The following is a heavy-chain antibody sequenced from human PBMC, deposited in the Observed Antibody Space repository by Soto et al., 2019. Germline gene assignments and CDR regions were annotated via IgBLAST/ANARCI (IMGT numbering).Heavy chain of an antibody. CDR2: SRSKAYGGTT. CDR3: TRDITAVADSDDYYYYGMDV. V-gene: IGHV3-49*04. CDR1: GFTFGDYA. D-gene: IGHD6-19*01. J-gene: IGHJ6*02. Sequence: LRLSCTASGFTFGDYAIRWVRQAPGKGLEWVGFSRSKAYGGTTEYAASVKGRFTISRDDSKSIAYLQMNSLKTEHTAVYYCTRDITAVADSDDYYYYGMDVWGQGTTVTVSS.